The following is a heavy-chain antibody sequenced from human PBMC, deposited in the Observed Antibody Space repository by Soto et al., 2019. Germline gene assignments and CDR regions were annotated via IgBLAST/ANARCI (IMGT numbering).Heavy chain of an antibody. CDR3: AREIIPLTTDWYFDL. Sequence: SETLSLTCAVYGGSFSGYYWSWIRQPPGKGLEWIGYIYYSGSTNYNPSLKSRVTISVDTSKNQFSLKLSSVTAADTAVYYCAREIIPLTTDWYFDLWGRGTLVTVSS. CDR2: IYYSGST. D-gene: IGHD4-17*01. V-gene: IGHV4-34*11. J-gene: IGHJ2*01. CDR1: GGSFSGYY.